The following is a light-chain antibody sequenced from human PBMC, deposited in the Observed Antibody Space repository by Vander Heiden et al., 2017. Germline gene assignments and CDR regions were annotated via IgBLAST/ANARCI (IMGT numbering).Light chain of an antibody. V-gene: IGLV1-51*01. Sequence: QSVLTQPPSASAAPGQKVTISCSGGSSNIGYNSVSWYQQLPGTAPKFLIYDNNKRPSGIPDRFSGSKSGTSATLDIAGLQTGDEAGYYCRAWDSSLSVVLFGGGTKLTVL. CDR2: DNN. CDR1: SSNIGYNS. J-gene: IGLJ3*02. CDR3: RAWDSSLSVVL.